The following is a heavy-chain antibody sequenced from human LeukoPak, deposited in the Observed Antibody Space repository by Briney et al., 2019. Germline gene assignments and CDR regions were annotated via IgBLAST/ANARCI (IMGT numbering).Heavy chain of an antibody. CDR1: GGSISSYY. V-gene: IGHV4-59*01. CDR3: ARVSGVSSWYGARGTMDV. J-gene: IGHJ6*04. Sequence: SETLSLTCTVSGGSISSYYWSWIRQPPGKGLEWIGYIYYSGSTNYNPSLKSRVTISIDTSKNQFSLKLSSVTVADTAVYYCARVSGVSSWYGARGTMDVWGKGTTVTVSS. CDR2: IYYSGST. D-gene: IGHD6-13*01.